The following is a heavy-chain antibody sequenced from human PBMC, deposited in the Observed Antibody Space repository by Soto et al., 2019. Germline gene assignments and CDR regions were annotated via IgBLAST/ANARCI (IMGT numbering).Heavy chain of an antibody. D-gene: IGHD2-15*01. CDR1: GGTFSSYT. J-gene: IGHJ4*02. V-gene: IGHV1-69*02. Sequence: QVQLVQSGAEVKKPGSSVKVSCKASGGTFSSYTISWVRQAPGQGLEWMGRIIPILGIANYAQKFQGRVTITADKSTSTAYMELCSLRSEDTAVYYCASAVVVAATPNDYWGQGTLVTVSS. CDR3: ASAVVVAATPNDY. CDR2: IIPILGIA.